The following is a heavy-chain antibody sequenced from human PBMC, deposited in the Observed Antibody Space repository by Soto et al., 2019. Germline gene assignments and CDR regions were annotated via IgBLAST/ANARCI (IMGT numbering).Heavy chain of an antibody. Sequence: GGSLRLSCAASGFTFSSYAMHWVRQAPGKGLEWVAVILYDGGNEYYADSVKGRFTISRDNSENTLYLQMNSLRAEDTAVYYCAREDTTQHSSASDYWGQGTLVTVSS. CDR3: AREDTTQHSSASDY. CDR1: GFTFSSYA. J-gene: IGHJ4*02. CDR2: ILYDGGNE. V-gene: IGHV3-30-3*01. D-gene: IGHD3-22*01.